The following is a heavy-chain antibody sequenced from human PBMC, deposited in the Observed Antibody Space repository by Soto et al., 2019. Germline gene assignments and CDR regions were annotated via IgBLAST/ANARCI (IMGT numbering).Heavy chain of an antibody. CDR3: AREGHTYTAFDI. V-gene: IGHV4-59*01. J-gene: IGHJ3*02. Sequence: QVQLQESGPRLVQPSETLSLSCSVSGISITDYYWNWIRQPPGKGLEWLGFVYNGGTTHYNPSPQSRVTMSADTSRNQFSLRLTSMTAADTAVYSCAREGHTYTAFDIWGQGILVTVSS. CDR1: GISITDYY. CDR2: VYNGGTT.